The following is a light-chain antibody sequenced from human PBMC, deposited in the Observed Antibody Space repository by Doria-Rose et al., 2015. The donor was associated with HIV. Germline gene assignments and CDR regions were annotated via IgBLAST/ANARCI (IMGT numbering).Light chain of an antibody. CDR1: QSVSSY. CDR2: DAS. CDR3: QQRSNWRLT. Sequence: TQSPAILSMSPGERAPLSCRASQSVSSYFAWYQQKPGQAPRLLMYDASNRATGIPARFSGSGSGTDFTLTISSLEPEDFAVDYCQQRSNWRLTGGGGTKVESK. J-gene: IGKJ4*01. V-gene: IGKV3-11*01.